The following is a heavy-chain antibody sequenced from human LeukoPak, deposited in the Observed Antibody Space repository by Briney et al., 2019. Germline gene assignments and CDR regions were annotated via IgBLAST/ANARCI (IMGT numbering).Heavy chain of an antibody. D-gene: IGHD4-17*01. V-gene: IGHV4-34*01. J-gene: IGHJ4*02. CDR3: ARGQGTVTTH. CDR1: GGSFSDYY. CDR2: INHSGSA. Sequence: PSETLSLTCAVSGGSFSDYYWTWIRQPPGKGLEWIGEINHSGSANYNPSLKSRVTISLDTSKNQFSLNLSSVTAADTAVYYCARGQGTVTTHWGQGTLVTVSS.